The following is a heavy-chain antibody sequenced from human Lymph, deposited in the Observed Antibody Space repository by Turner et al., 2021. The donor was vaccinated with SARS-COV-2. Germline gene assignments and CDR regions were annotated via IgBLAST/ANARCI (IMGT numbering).Heavy chain of an antibody. D-gene: IGHD1-1*01. Sequence: QVQLVQSGAEVKKPGASVKVSCKVSGYPLTELSIHWVRQAPGKGLEWMGCFDPEDGETIYAQKFQGRVTMTEDTSTDTAYMELSSLRSEDTAVYYCATLKSDWKILTGRYYFDFWGQGTLVTVSS. V-gene: IGHV1-24*01. CDR2: FDPEDGET. J-gene: IGHJ4*02. CDR3: ATLKSDWKILTGRYYFDF. CDR1: GYPLTELS.